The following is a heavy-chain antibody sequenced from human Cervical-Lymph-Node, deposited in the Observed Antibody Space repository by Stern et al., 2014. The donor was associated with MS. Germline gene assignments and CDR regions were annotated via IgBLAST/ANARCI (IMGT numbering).Heavy chain of an antibody. Sequence: VQLVESGPGLVKPSETLSLTCTVSGGSLSSSSYYWGWIRQPPGKGLDWIGNIYHSGSTYYNPSLKSRVTMSVATSKNQFPLRLSSMAAADTAVYYCMRQRIERLVGYYYYGMDVWGQGTTVTVSS. D-gene: IGHD6-6*01. J-gene: IGHJ6*02. CDR2: IYHSGST. CDR3: MRQRIERLVGYYYYGMDV. CDR1: GGSLSSSSYY. V-gene: IGHV4-39*01.